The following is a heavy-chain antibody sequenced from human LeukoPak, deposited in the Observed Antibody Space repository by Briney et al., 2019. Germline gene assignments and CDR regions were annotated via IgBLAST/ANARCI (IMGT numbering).Heavy chain of an antibody. Sequence: GGSLRLSCAASGFTVSSNYMSWVRQAPGKGLEWVSVIYSGGSTYYADSVKGRFTISRDNSKSTLYLQMNSLRAEDTAVYYCATGSGSYYEGTGYWGQGTLVTVSS. CDR3: ATGSGSYYEGTGY. J-gene: IGHJ4*02. CDR1: GFTVSSNY. D-gene: IGHD1-26*01. CDR2: IYSGGST. V-gene: IGHV3-66*02.